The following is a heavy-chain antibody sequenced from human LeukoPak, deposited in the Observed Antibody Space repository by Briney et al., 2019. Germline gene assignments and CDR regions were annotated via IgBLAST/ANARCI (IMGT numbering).Heavy chain of an antibody. J-gene: IGHJ6*02. Sequence: GSLRLSCAASGFTFSSYSMNWVRQAPGKGLEWVSSISSSSSYIYYADSVKGRFTISRDNAKNSLYLQMNSLRAEDTAVYYCARIYDGDYALYYGMDVWGQGTTVTVSS. CDR1: GFTFSSYS. CDR3: ARIYDGDYALYYGMDV. D-gene: IGHD4-17*01. V-gene: IGHV3-21*01. CDR2: ISSSSSYI.